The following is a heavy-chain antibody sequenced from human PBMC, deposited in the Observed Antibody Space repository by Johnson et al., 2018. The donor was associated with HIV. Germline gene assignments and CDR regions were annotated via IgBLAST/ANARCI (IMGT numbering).Heavy chain of an antibody. CDR2: ISSSGSTI. J-gene: IGHJ3*02. CDR3: ASEYSSSSQPNAFDI. Sequence: VQVVESGGGLVKPGGSLRLSCAASGFTFSDYYMSWIRQAPGKGLEWVSYISSSGSTIYYADSVKGRFTISRDNAKNSLYLQMNSLRAEDTAVYYCASEYSSSSQPNAFDIWGQGTMVTVSS. D-gene: IGHD6-6*01. CDR1: GFTFSDYY. V-gene: IGHV3-11*04.